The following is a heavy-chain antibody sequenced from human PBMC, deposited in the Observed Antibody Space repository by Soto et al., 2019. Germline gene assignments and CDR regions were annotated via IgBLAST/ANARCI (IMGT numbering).Heavy chain of an antibody. Sequence: PGGSLRLSCAASGFTFSSYAMHWVRQAPGKGQEYVSAISSNGGSTYYANSVKGRFTISRDNSKNTLYLQMGSLRAEDMAVYYCARSRSVFTVTTHPVYYYYGMDVWGQGTTVTVSS. CDR1: GFTFSSYA. J-gene: IGHJ6*02. CDR2: ISSNGGST. V-gene: IGHV3-64*01. CDR3: ARSRSVFTVTTHPVYYYYGMDV. D-gene: IGHD4-17*01.